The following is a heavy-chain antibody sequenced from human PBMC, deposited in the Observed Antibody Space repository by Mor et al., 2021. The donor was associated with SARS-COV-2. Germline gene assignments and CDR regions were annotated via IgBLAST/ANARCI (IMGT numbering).Heavy chain of an antibody. J-gene: IGHJ4*02. Sequence: GKGLEWISYIGSDTSRVFYADSVKGRFTISRDNAKNSLYLQMNSLKDEDTAVYYCAREGATGSYLEYSGQGTLVTVSS. D-gene: IGHD5-12*01. CDR3: AREGATGSYLEY. CDR2: IGSDTSRV. V-gene: IGHV3-48*02.